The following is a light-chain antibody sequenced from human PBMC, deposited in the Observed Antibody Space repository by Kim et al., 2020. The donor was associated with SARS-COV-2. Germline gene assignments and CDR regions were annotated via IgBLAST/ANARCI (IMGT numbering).Light chain of an antibody. CDR1: QSVSSNY. Sequence: DIVLTQSPGTLSLSPGERATLSCRASQSVSSNYLACYQQTPGQTPRLLIYGATSRATGIPDRFSGSGSGTDFTLTISRLEPEDFAVYYCQQYGSSFTFGPGTKVDIK. CDR3: QQYGSSFT. V-gene: IGKV3-20*01. CDR2: GAT. J-gene: IGKJ3*01.